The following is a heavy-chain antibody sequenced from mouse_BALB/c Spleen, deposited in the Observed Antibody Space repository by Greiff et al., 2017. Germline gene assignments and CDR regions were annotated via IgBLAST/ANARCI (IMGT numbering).Heavy chain of an antibody. J-gene: IGHJ4*01. Sequence: QVQLKQSGPGLVAPSQSLSITCTVSGFSLTSYGVHWVRQPPGKGLEWLGVIWAGGSTNYNSALMSRLSISKDNSKSQVFLKMNSLQTDDTAMYYCAREIYYGSSYYAMDDWGQGTSVTVSS. D-gene: IGHD1-1*01. V-gene: IGHV2-9*02. CDR3: AREIYYGSSYYAMDD. CDR2: IWAGGST. CDR1: GFSLTSYG.